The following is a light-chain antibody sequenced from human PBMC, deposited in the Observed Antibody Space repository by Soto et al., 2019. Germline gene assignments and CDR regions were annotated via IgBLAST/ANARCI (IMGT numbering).Light chain of an antibody. CDR2: GAS. Sequence: EIGLTHSPGTLSLSPWERATLSCRASQSVRTSLAWYQQKPGQAPRLLIYGASTRATGVPARFSGSGSGTEFTLTINTLQSDDFAVYYCQQYNNWPPITFGQGTRLEIK. CDR3: QQYNNWPPIT. V-gene: IGKV3-15*01. J-gene: IGKJ5*01. CDR1: QSVRTS.